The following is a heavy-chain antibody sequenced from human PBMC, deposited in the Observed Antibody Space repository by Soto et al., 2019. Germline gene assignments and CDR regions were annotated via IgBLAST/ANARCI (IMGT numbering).Heavy chain of an antibody. D-gene: IGHD6-19*01. CDR2: IYYSGST. J-gene: IGHJ5*02. CDR1: GGSISSSSYY. CDR3: ARQSAVAGNWFDP. V-gene: IGHV4-39*01. Sequence: SETLSLTCTVSGGSISSSSYYWGWIRQPPGKGLEWIGRIYYSGSTYYNPSLKSRVTISVDTSKNQFSLRLSSVTAADTAVYYCARQSAVAGNWFDPWGQGTLVTVSS.